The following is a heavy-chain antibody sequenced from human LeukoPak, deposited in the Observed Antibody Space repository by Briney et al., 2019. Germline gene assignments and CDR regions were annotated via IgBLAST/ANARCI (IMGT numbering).Heavy chain of an antibody. D-gene: IGHD3-10*01. CDR2: IHSDGSST. V-gene: IGHV3-74*01. Sequence: GGSLRLSCAVSGFTFSSYWMHWVRQAPGKGLVWVSRIHSDGSSTSYAGSVKGRFTISRDNAKNTLYPQMNSLRAEDTAMYYCARGGALWFGEPALNWFDPWGQGTLATVSS. J-gene: IGHJ5*02. CDR3: ARGGALWFGEPALNWFDP. CDR1: GFTFSSYW.